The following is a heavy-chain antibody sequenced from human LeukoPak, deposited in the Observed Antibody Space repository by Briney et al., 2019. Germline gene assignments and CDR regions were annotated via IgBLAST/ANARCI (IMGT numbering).Heavy chain of an antibody. Sequence: TGGSLRLSCAASGFTFSSYAMHWVRQAPGKGLVWVSRISSDGSSSSYADSVKGRFTISRDNAKNTLSLQMNSLRAEDTAVYYCARSSGYGYDYWGQGTLVTVSS. CDR2: ISSDGSSS. V-gene: IGHV3-74*01. D-gene: IGHD5-18*01. J-gene: IGHJ4*02. CDR3: ARSSGYGYDY. CDR1: GFTFSSYA.